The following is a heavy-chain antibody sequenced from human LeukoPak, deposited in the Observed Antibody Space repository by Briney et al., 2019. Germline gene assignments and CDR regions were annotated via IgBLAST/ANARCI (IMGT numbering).Heavy chain of an antibody. Sequence: SETLSLTCTVSGAFISSSSYYWGWIRQPPGKGLEWIGSIYYSGSTYYNPSLKSRVTISVDTSKNHFSLKVTSVTAADTAVYYCACVDTAWGQGTLVTDSS. CDR2: IYYSGST. CDR1: GAFISSSSYY. D-gene: IGHD5-18*01. J-gene: IGHJ5*02. V-gene: IGHV4-39*02. CDR3: ACVDTA.